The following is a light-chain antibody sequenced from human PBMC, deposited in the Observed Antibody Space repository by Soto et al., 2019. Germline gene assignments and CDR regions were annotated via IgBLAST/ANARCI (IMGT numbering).Light chain of an antibody. J-gene: IGKJ1*01. V-gene: IGKV3-20*01. CDR2: GVS. Sequence: EIVLTQSPATLSVSPGDRATLSCRASQTVSSNLAWYQQKPGQAPRLLIYGVSSRATGIPDRFSGSGSGTDFTLTISRLEPEDFAEYFCQHYGTSPLTFGQGTKVDIK. CDR3: QHYGTSPLT. CDR1: QTVSSN.